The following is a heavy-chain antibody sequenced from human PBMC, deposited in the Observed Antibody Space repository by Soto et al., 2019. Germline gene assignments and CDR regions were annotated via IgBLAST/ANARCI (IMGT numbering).Heavy chain of an antibody. CDR1: GGSSSSSSYY. CDR3: ASSYGDYVSY. CDR2: IYYSGST. V-gene: IGHV4-39*01. Sequence: QLQLQESGPGLVKPSETLSLTCTVSGGSSSSSSYYWGWIRQPSGKGLEWIGSIYYSGSTYYNPSLESRVTISVDTSKNQVSLTLSSVTAADTAVYYCASSYGDYVSYWGQGTLFTVSS. J-gene: IGHJ4*02. D-gene: IGHD4-17*01.